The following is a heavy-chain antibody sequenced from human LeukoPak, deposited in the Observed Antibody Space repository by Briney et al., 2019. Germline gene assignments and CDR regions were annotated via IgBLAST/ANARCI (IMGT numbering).Heavy chain of an antibody. Sequence: PGGSLRLSCAASGFSFNTYAMHWVRQAPGKGLEWVAVISYDGSNKYYTDSVKGRFAISRDNSRNTLYLQVNSLRAEDTAAYFCARGVLTGETYFAYWGQGTLVTVSS. D-gene: IGHD4/OR15-4a*01. CDR3: ARGVLTGETYFAY. CDR1: GFSFNTYA. J-gene: IGHJ4*02. V-gene: IGHV3-30*09. CDR2: ISYDGSNK.